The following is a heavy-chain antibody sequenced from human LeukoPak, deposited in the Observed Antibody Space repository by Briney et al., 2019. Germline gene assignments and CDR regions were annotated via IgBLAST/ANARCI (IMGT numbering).Heavy chain of an antibody. V-gene: IGHV3-48*01. J-gene: IGHJ4*02. CDR3: ARGIWNDPYY. CDR2: ISSGSSTI. Sequence: GGSLRLSCAASGFTFGSYSMNWVRQAPGKGLEWLSYISSGSSTIYYADSVKGRFTISRDNVKNSLYLQMNSLRAEDTAVYYCARGIWNDPYYWGQGTLVTVSS. CDR1: GFTFGSYS. D-gene: IGHD1-1*01.